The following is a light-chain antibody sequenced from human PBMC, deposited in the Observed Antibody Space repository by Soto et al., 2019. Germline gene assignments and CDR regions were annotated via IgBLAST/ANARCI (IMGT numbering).Light chain of an antibody. J-gene: IGKJ5*01. Sequence: ETVLTQSPGTLSLSPGETATLSCRASQSLGSNSLVWYQQKPGQPPRLLISGVSNRATGIPDRFSGSGSGTDFTLTITRLESEDFAVYACQQYGNSPITFGQGTRLEIK. CDR2: GVS. CDR3: QQYGNSPIT. V-gene: IGKV3-20*01. CDR1: QSLGSNS.